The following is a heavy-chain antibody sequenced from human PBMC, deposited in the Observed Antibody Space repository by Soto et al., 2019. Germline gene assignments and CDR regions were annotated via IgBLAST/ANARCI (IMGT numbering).Heavy chain of an antibody. Sequence: QVQLQQWGAGLLKPSESLSLTCAVYGGSFSGYYWSWIRQPPGKGLEWIGEIKHSGSTNYNPSLQGRVPISVDTSKIQSSLKLSAVTAADTAVYYCARGGPCDYGSGSSIYYYMDVWGKGTTVTVS. CDR1: GGSFSGYY. V-gene: IGHV4-34*01. J-gene: IGHJ6*03. D-gene: IGHD3-10*01. CDR2: IKHSGST. CDR3: ARGGPCDYGSGSSIYYYMDV.